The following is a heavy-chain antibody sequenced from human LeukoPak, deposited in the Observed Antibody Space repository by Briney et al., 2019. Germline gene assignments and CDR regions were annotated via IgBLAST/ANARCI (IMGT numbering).Heavy chain of an antibody. CDR3: ATERQQQPIRGYYFDY. D-gene: IGHD6-13*01. CDR1: GYTLTELS. CDR2: FDPEDGET. J-gene: IGHJ4*02. V-gene: IGHV1-24*01. Sequence: ASVKVSCKVSGYTLTELSMHWVRQAPGKGLEWMGGFDPEDGETIYAQKFQGRVTMTEDTSTDTAYMELSSLRSEDTAVYYCATERQQQPIRGYYFDYWGQGTLVTVSS.